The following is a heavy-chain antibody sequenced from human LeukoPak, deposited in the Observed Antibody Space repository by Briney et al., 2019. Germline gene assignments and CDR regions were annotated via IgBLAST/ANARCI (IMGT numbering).Heavy chain of an antibody. Sequence: GGSLRLSCAASGFTFSSFGMSWVRQAPGKGLEYVSAISTNGGGTYYANSVKGRFTISRDNSKNTLYLQVGSLRVEDMGVYYCARITEGYSYGGYFDFWGQGTKVTVSS. V-gene: IGHV3-64*01. J-gene: IGHJ4*02. D-gene: IGHD5-18*01. CDR2: ISTNGGGT. CDR1: GFTFSSFG. CDR3: ARITEGYSYGGYFDF.